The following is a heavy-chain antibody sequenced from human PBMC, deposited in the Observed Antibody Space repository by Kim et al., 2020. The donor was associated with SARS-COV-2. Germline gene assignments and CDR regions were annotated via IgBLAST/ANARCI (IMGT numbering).Heavy chain of an antibody. CDR3: ARENGSGSYYYYYGMDV. Sequence: GGSLRLSCAASGFTFSSYAMHWVRQAPGKGLEWVAVISYDGSNKYYADSVKGRFTISRDNSKNTLYLQMNSLRAEDTAVYYCARENGSGSYYYYYGMDVWGQGTTVTVSS. J-gene: IGHJ6*02. D-gene: IGHD3-10*01. CDR1: GFTFSSYA. V-gene: IGHV3-30-3*01. CDR2: ISYDGSNK.